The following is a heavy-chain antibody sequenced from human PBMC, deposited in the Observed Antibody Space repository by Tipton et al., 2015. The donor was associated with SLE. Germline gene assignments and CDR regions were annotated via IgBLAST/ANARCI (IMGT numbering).Heavy chain of an antibody. CDR1: GYTFTSYG. Sequence: QVQLVQSGAEVKKPGASVKVSCKASGYTFTSYGISWVRQAPGQGLEWMGWISAYNGNTNYAQKLQGRVTMTTDTSTSTAYMELSSLKASDTAMYYCARETAGLSSGWFSFDYWGQGTLVTVSS. V-gene: IGHV1-18*04. CDR2: ISAYNGNT. D-gene: IGHD6-19*01. J-gene: IGHJ4*02. CDR3: ARETAGLSSGWFSFDY.